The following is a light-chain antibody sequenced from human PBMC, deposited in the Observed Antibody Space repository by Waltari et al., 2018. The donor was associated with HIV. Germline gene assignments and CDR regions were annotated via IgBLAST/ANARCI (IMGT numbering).Light chain of an antibody. CDR2: GAS. J-gene: IGKJ3*01. CDR3: QQYGNSPST. Sequence: EIVLTQSPGTLSLSPGERATLSCRASQTVTDNYLAWYQQKPGQAPRLLIYGASSRATGIRDRFSGSGSGTDFTLTISRLEPEDFAMYYCQQYGNSPSTFGPGTKVDIK. V-gene: IGKV3-20*01. CDR1: QTVTDNY.